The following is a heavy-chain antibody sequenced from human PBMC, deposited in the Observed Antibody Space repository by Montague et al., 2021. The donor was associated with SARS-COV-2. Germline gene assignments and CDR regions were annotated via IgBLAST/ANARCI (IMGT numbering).Heavy chain of an antibody. CDR2: IYYSGST. J-gene: IGHJ4*02. Sequence: SETLSLTCTVSGGSISSSSYYWGWVRQPPGKGLEWIGSIYYSGSTYYNPSLKSRVTISVDTSKNQFSLKLSSVTAADTAVYYCARMTLFRYFDWLSHGGYLDYWGQGTLVTVSS. D-gene: IGHD3-9*01. CDR3: ARMTLFRYFDWLSHGGYLDY. V-gene: IGHV4-39*01. CDR1: GGSISSSSYY.